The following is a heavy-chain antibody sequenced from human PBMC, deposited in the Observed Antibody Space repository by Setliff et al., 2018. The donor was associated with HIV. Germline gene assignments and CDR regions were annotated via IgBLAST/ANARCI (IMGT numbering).Heavy chain of an antibody. J-gene: IGHJ3*02. V-gene: IGHV1-2*06. CDR3: ASKGGSENYPDSDAFDI. D-gene: IGHD3-10*01. CDR2: INPNSGGT. CDR1: GYTFTGYY. Sequence: ASVKVSCKASGYTFTGYYMHWVRQAPGQGLEWMGRINPNSGGTNYAQTFQGRVTMTRDTSTSTVYLELRSLRSEDTAVYFCASKGGSENYPDSDAFDIWGQGTLVTVSS.